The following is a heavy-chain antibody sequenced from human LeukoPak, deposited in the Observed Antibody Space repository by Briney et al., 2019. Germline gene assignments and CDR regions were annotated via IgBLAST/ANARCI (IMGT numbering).Heavy chain of an antibody. CDR1: GGSISSGDYY. D-gene: IGHD2-15*01. CDR3: ARVVVVVATVDY. Sequence: PSQTLSLICTVSGGSISSGDYYWSWIRQPPGKGLEWIGYIYYSGSTYYNPSLKSRVTISVDTSKNQFSLKLSSVTAADTAVYYCARVVVVVATVDYWGQGTLVTVSS. J-gene: IGHJ4*02. CDR2: IYYSGST. V-gene: IGHV4-30-4*01.